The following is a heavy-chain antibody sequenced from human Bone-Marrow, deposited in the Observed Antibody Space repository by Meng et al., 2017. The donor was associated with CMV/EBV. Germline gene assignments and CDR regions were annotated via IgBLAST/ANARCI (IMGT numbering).Heavy chain of an antibody. V-gene: IGHV1-2*02. CDR1: GYTFTGYY. J-gene: IGHJ6*02. CDR2: INPNSGGT. Sequence: ASVKVSCKASGYTFTGYYMHWVRQAPGQGLEWMGWINPNSGGTNYAQKFQGRVTMTRDTSISTAYMELSRLRSDDTAVYYCARGGAHYYYYYGMDVWGQGNTVTVSS. CDR3: ARGGAHYYYYYGMDV.